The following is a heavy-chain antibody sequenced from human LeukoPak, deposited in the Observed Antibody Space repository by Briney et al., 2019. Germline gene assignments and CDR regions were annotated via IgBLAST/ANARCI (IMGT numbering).Heavy chain of an antibody. CDR1: GFIFSSYS. V-gene: IGHV3-21*01. Sequence: GGSLRLSCAASGFIFSSYSMNWVRQAPGKGLEWVSSISSGSSYIYYADSVKGRFTISRDNAKNSLYLQMNSLSAEDTAVYYCAYTSGYDFSSYYYYYMDVWGKGTTVSVSS. D-gene: IGHD5-12*01. CDR2: ISSGSSYI. CDR3: AYTSGYDFSSYYYYYMDV. J-gene: IGHJ6*03.